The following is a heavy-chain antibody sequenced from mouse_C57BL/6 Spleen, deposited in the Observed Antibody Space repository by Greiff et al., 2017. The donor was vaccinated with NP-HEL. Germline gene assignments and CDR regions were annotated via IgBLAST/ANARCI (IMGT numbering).Heavy chain of an antibody. D-gene: IGHD4-1*01. V-gene: IGHV1-64*01. Sequence: QVQLKQPGAELVKPGASVKLSCKASGYTFTSYWMHWVKQRPGQGLEWIGMIHPNSGSTNYNEKFKSKATLTVDKSSSTAYMQLSSLTSEDSAVYYCAPNWDVYFDYWGQGTTLTVSS. J-gene: IGHJ2*01. CDR1: GYTFTSYW. CDR3: APNWDVYFDY. CDR2: IHPNSGST.